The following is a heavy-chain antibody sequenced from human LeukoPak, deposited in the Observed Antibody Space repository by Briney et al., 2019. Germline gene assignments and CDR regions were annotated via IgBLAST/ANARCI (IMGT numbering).Heavy chain of an antibody. CDR2: INHSGST. J-gene: IGHJ4*02. CDR1: GGSFSGYY. V-gene: IGHV4-34*01. D-gene: IGHD6-13*01. CDR3: ASPIAAAPFFDY. Sequence: SETLSLTCAVYGGSFSGYYWSWIRQPPGKGLEWIGEINHSGSTNYNPSLKSRVTISVDTSKNQSSLKLSSVTAADTAVYYCASPIAAAPFFDYWGQGTLVTVSS.